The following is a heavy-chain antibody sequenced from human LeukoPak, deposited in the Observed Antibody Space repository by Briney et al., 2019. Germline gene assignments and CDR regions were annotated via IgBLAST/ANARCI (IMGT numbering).Heavy chain of an antibody. CDR3: VRDGGYYGPDS. Sequence: QPGGSLRLSCAASGFTISFYWMSWVRQAPGKGLEWVANINQGASEKNYVDSVKGRFTISRDNAKNSLYLQMNSVRAEDTAMYYCVRDGGYYGPDSWGQGALVSVSS. J-gene: IGHJ4*02. CDR2: INQGASEK. CDR1: GFTISFYW. D-gene: IGHD3-10*01. V-gene: IGHV3-7*04.